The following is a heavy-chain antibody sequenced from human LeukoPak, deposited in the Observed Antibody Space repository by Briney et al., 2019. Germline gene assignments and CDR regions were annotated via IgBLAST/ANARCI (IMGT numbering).Heavy chain of an antibody. CDR1: GFTFSSYG. D-gene: IGHD6-19*01. CDR2: IWYDGSNK. J-gene: IGHJ6*02. Sequence: GGPLRLSCAASGFTFSSYGMHWVRQAPGKGLEWVAVIWYDGSNKYYADSVKGRFTISRDNSKNTLYLQMNSLRAEDTAVYYCARDYSAYSSGWYDYYGMDVWGQGTTVTVSS. CDR3: ARDYSAYSSGWYDYYGMDV. V-gene: IGHV3-33*01.